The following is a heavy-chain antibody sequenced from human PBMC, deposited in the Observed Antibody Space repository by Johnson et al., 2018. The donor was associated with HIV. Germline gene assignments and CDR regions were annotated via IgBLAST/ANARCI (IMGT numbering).Heavy chain of an antibody. J-gene: IGHJ3*02. CDR1: GFTVSSNY. V-gene: IGHV3-66*01. CDR2: IYSGGST. D-gene: IGHD3-22*01. Sequence: VQLVESGGGLVQPGGSLRLSCAASGFTVSSNYMSWVRQAPGKGLELVSVIYSGGSTYYADSVKGRFTISRDNSKNTLYLQMNSLRAEDTAVYYCARDIRESFGSYDSIGCDAFDIWGQGIRVTVSS. CDR3: ARDIRESFGSYDSIGCDAFDI.